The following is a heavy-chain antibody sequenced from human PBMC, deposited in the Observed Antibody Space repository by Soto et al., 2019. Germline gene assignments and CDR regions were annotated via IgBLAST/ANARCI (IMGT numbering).Heavy chain of an antibody. CDR1: GFIFSNFG. D-gene: IGHD3-10*01. CDR3: VKDQVYRGEYTDS. J-gene: IGHJ4*02. V-gene: IGHV3-23*01. Sequence: GSLRLSCAASGFIFSNFGMNWVRQAPGKGLDWVSGISGSGGSTYYADSVKGRFTISRDNSKNTLSLEMNSLKVDDTAVYYCVKDQVYRGEYTDSWGQGTLVTVSS. CDR2: ISGSGGST.